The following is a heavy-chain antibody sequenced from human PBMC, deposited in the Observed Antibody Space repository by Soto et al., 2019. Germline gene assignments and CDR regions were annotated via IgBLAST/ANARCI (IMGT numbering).Heavy chain of an antibody. CDR2: IWYDGSNK. CDR1: GFTFSSYG. V-gene: IGHV3-33*01. D-gene: IGHD4-17*01. Sequence: GGSLRLSCAASGFTFSSYGMHWVRQAPGKGLEWVAVIWYDGSNKYYADSVKGRFTISRDNSKNTLYLQMNSLRAEDTAVYYCARPLYGDFYGMDVWGQGTTVTVSS. J-gene: IGHJ6*02. CDR3: ARPLYGDFYGMDV.